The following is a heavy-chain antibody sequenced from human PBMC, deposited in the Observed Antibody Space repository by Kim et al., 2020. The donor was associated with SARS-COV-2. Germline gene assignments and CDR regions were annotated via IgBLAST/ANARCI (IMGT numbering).Heavy chain of an antibody. CDR1: GYTFTGYY. V-gene: IGHV1-2*02. CDR3: AREKGGDTIFGVVIPNNWFDP. D-gene: IGHD3-3*01. J-gene: IGHJ5*02. Sequence: ASVKVSCKASGYTFTGYYMHWVRQAPGQGLEWMGWINPNSGGTNYAQKFQGRVTMTRDTSISTAYMELSRLRSDDTAVYYCAREKGGDTIFGVVIPNNWFDPWGQGTLVTVSS. CDR2: INPNSGGT.